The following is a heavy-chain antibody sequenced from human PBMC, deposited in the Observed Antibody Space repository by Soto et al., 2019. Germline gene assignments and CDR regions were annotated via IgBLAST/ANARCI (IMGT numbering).Heavy chain of an antibody. D-gene: IGHD6-13*01. CDR1: DGSLSSGGYY. V-gene: IGHV4-31*03. CDR2: IHGGGST. J-gene: IGHJ4*01. CDR3: VSGKDKDDSSFWFY. Sequence: SETLSLTCSVSDGSLSSGGYYWSWIRQPPGKGLEWIGFIHGGGSTLYSPSLKSRLSISIETSERQFSLKLSSVTAADTAVYYCVSGKDKDDSSFWFYWGQGTPGTVSS.